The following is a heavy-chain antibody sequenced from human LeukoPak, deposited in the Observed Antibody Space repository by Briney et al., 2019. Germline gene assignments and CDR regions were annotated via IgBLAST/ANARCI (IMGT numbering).Heavy chain of an antibody. CDR2: IRYDGSNK. J-gene: IGHJ4*02. CDR1: ELTFSSYG. V-gene: IGHV3-30*02. CDR3: AKDMEYSSSFLDY. Sequence: GGSLRLSCAASELTFSSYGMHWVRQAPGKGLEWVAFIRYDGSNKYYADSVKGRFTISRDNSKNTLYLQMNSLRAEDTAVYYCAKDMEYSSSFLDYWGQGTLVTVPS. D-gene: IGHD6-6*01.